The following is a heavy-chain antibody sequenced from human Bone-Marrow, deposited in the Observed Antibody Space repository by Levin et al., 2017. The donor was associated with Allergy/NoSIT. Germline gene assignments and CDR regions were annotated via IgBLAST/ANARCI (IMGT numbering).Heavy chain of an antibody. D-gene: IGHD2-2*01. CDR2: IYWDDDK. CDR3: AHSVPQDDCSSTSCYRNYYYYYMDG. J-gene: IGHJ6*03. CDR1: GFSLSTSGVG. Sequence: SGPTLVKPTQTLTLTCTFSGFSLSTSGVGVGWIRQPPGKALEWLALIYWDDDKRYSPSLKSRLTITKDTSKNQVVLTMTNMDPVDTATYYCAHSVPQDDCSSTSCYRNYYYYYMDGWGKGTTVTVSS. V-gene: IGHV2-5*02.